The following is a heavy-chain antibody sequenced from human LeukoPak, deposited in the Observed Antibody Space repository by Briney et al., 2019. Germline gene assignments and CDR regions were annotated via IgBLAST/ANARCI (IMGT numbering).Heavy chain of an antibody. CDR2: ISSSSTI. J-gene: IGHJ4*02. D-gene: IGHD3-3*01. V-gene: IGHV3-48*02. CDR3: ARGLYDFWSGYPKFDY. Sequence: PGGSLRLSCAASGFTFSSYSMNWVRQAPGKGLEWVSYISSSSTIYYADSVKGRFTISRDNAKNSLYLQMNSLRDEDTAVYYCARGLYDFWSGYPKFDYWGQGTLVTVSS. CDR1: GFTFSSYS.